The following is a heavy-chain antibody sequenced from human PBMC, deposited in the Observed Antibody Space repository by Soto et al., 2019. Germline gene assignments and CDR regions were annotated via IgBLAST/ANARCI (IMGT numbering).Heavy chain of an antibody. V-gene: IGHV3-21*01. D-gene: IGHD3-3*01. CDR1: GFTFSSYS. CDR2: ISSSSSYI. CDR3: ARDSAQVEDYDFWSGYFFPHYYYGMDV. Sequence: PGGSLRLSCAASGFTFSSYSINWVRQAPGKGLEWVSSISSSSSYIYYADSVKGRFTISRDNAKNSLYLQMNSLRAEDTAVYYCARDSAQVEDYDFWSGYFFPHYYYGMDVWGQGTTVTVSS. J-gene: IGHJ6*02.